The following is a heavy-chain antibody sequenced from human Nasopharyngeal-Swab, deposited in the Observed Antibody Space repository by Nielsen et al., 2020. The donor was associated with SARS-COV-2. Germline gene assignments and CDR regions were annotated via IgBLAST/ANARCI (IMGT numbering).Heavy chain of an antibody. J-gene: IGHJ6*03. CDR1: GGSISGFH. V-gene: IGHV4-59*01. CDR2: FSSSGST. Sequence: SETLSLTCSVSGGSISGFHWSWIRQPPGQGLAGIGLFSSSGSTNYNPNLKSRVAISVDRSKNEVSLRLSSVTAADTALYYCARVRATHVNHCRGSVCTNYIYFYMDVWGKGTTVTVSS. D-gene: IGHD3-16*01. CDR3: ARVRATHVNHCRGSVCTNYIYFYMDV.